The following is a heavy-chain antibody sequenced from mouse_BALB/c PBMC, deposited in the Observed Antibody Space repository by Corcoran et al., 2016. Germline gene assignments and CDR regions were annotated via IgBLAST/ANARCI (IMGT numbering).Heavy chain of an antibody. CDR2: IYHYNGGT. CDR1: GYTFTDYN. V-gene: IGHV1S29*02. J-gene: IGHJ3*01. Sequence: EVQLQQSGPELVKPGASVKISCKASGYTFTDYNMHWVNQSHGKSLVWIGYIYHYNGGTGFNQKFKSKATLTVDNSSSTAYMELRSMTSEYSAVYYCYGYDCSYWCQGTLVTVSA. D-gene: IGHD2-2*01. CDR3: YGYDCSY.